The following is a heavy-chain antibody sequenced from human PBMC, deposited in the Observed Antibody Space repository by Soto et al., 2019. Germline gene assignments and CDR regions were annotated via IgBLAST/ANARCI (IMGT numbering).Heavy chain of an antibody. V-gene: IGHV4-34*01. D-gene: IGHD1-20*01. CDR3: ARYNQRGYGMDV. CDR2: INHSGST. CDR1: GGSFSGYY. J-gene: IGHJ6*02. Sequence: PSETLSLTCAVYGGSFSGYYWSWIRQPPGKGLEWIGEINHSGSTNYNPSLKSRVTISVDTSKNPFSLKLSSVTAADTAVYYCARYNQRGYGMDVWGQGTTVNVSS.